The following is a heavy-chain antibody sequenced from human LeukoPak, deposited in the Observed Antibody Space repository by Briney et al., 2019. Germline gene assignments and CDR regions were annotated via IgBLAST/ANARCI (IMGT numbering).Heavy chain of an antibody. CDR1: GGSISSSSYY. CDR2: IYYSGST. CDR3: ARRIDFWSGSSSRFDP. D-gene: IGHD3-3*01. J-gene: IGHJ5*02. Sequence: SETLSLTCTVSGGSISSSSYYWGWIRQPPGKGLEWIGSIYYSGSTYYNPSLKSRVTISVDTSKNQFSLKLSSVTAADTAVYYCARRIDFWSGSSSRFDPWGQGTLVTVSS. V-gene: IGHV4-39*01.